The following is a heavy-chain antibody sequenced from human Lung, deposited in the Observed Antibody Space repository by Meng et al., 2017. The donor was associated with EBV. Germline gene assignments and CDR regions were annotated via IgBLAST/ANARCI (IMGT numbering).Heavy chain of an antibody. CDR3: ARGATSVFDL. CDR1: GDSVSSISAA. Sequence: QVPLQQPGPGTVKPSQTPDLSCVISGDSVSSISAAWTWIRQPPPRGLEWLGRTYYRSKWYNDYAVFVKSRITINPDTSKNQFSLQLNSVTPEDTAVYYCARGATSVFDLWGRGTLVTVSS. V-gene: IGHV6-1*01. CDR2: TYYRSKWYN. J-gene: IGHJ2*01.